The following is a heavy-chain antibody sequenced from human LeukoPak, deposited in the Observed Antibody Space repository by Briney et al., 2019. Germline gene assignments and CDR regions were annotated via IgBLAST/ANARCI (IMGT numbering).Heavy chain of an antibody. J-gene: IGHJ5*02. CDR3: AKQYGSGSYSPTSWFDP. CDR1: GFTLSSYG. V-gene: IGHV3-23*01. Sequence: GGSLRLSCAASGFTLSSYGMSWVRQAPGKGLEWVSGISDSGGSTYYADFVKGRFTISRDNSKNTLYLQMNSLRAEDTAVYYCAKQYGSGSYSPTSWFDPWGQGTLVTVSS. D-gene: IGHD3-10*01. CDR2: ISDSGGST.